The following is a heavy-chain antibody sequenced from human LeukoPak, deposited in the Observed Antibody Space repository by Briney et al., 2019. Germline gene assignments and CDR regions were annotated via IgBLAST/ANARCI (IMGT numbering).Heavy chain of an antibody. CDR3: ARSIPRYMNYFDY. Sequence: SETLSLTCTVSGGSMSNSYWGWIRQPPGKGLEWLGYIYFTGHTNYNPSLKSRVTISVDTSKNQFSLKLSSVTAADTAVYYCARSIPRYMNYFDYWGQGTLVTVSS. CDR2: IYFTGHT. V-gene: IGHV4-59*01. D-gene: IGHD1-20*01. CDR1: GGSMSNSY. J-gene: IGHJ4*02.